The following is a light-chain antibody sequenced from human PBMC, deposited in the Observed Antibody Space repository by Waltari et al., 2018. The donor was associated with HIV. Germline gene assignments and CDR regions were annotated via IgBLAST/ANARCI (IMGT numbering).Light chain of an antibody. V-gene: IGLV3-21*02. CDR3: QVWHSNSDHVV. J-gene: IGLJ2*01. Sequence: SYVLTQPPSVSVAPGQTDRITCEGNNIGSQSVHWYQQRPGQAPALVVHDDSDRPSGIPERFSGSNSGNTATLTISRVEAGDEADYYCQVWHSNSDHVVFGGGTKLTVL. CDR1: NIGSQS. CDR2: DDS.